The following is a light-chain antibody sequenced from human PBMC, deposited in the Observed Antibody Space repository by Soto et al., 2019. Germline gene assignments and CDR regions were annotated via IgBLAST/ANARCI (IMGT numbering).Light chain of an antibody. CDR2: DVS. Sequence: QSVLAQPASVSGSPGQSITISCTGTRCDIGTYNYVSWYQQYPGKAPKLLISDVSYRPSGVPNRFSGSKSGNTASLTISGLQAEDEADYYCSSFITSTSYVFGTGTKVTVL. V-gene: IGLV2-14*03. CDR3: SSFITSTSYV. J-gene: IGLJ1*01. CDR1: RCDIGTYNY.